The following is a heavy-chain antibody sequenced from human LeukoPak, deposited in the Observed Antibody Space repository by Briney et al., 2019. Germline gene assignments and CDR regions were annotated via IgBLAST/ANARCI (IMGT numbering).Heavy chain of an antibody. CDR2: INAGNGNT. CDR1: GYTFTSYA. D-gene: IGHD6-19*01. Sequence: ASVKVSCKASGYTFTSYAMHWVRQAPGQRLEWMGWINAGNGNTKYSQKFQGRVTITRDTSASTAYMELSSLRSGDTAVYYCARVLEWLTLYYFDYWGQGTLVTVSS. V-gene: IGHV1-3*01. J-gene: IGHJ4*02. CDR3: ARVLEWLTLYYFDY.